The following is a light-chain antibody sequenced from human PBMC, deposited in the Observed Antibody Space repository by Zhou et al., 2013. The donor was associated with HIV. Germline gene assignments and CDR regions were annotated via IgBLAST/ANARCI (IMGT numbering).Light chain of an antibody. J-gene: IGKJ4*01. CDR3: QKYNGAPXT. CDR2: AAS. Sequence: QMTQSPSSLSASVGDRVTITCRASQYIGVYLAWYQKKPGKVPKLLIYAASTLQSGVPSRFSGSGSGTDFTLTISSLQPEDVATYYCQKYNGAPXTFGGGTKVRSN. V-gene: IGKV1-27*01. CDR1: QYIGVY.